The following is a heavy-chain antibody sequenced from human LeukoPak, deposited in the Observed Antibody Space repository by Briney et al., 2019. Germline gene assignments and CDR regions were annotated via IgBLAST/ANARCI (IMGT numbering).Heavy chain of an antibody. D-gene: IGHD1-1*01. Sequence: GGSLRLSCAASGFTFTTYWMHWIRQAPGKGLEWVANIKQDGSEKYYVDSVKGRFTISRDNAKNSLYLQMNSLTAEDTAVYYCARDGAIWNDVGHDYWGQGTLVTVSS. CDR1: GFTFTTYW. V-gene: IGHV3-7*01. CDR2: IKQDGSEK. J-gene: IGHJ4*02. CDR3: ARDGAIWNDVGHDY.